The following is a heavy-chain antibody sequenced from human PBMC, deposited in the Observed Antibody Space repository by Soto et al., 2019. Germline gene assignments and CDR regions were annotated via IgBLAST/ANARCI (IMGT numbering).Heavy chain of an antibody. Sequence: GGSLRLSCVASGFTFSTYSMNWVRQAPGKGLEWVSYIGIGSSTKYYADSVKGRFTISRDNAKNSLYLQMNSLRDEDTAAYYCAKDMRGSGSYYIYGMDVWGQGTTVTVP. V-gene: IGHV3-48*02. D-gene: IGHD3-10*01. CDR3: AKDMRGSGSYYIYGMDV. CDR2: IGIGSSTK. CDR1: GFTFSTYS. J-gene: IGHJ6*02.